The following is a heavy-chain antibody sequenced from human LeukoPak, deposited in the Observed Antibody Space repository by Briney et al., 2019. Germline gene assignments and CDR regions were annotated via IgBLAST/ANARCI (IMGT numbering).Heavy chain of an antibody. Sequence: ASVKVSCKASGYTFTSYGISWVRQAPGQGLEWMGWVSAYNGNTNYAQKLQGRVTMTTDTSTSTAYMELRSLRSDDTAKYYCARALRFLGGMDVWGQGTTVTVSS. V-gene: IGHV1-18*01. CDR2: VSAYNGNT. D-gene: IGHD3-3*01. J-gene: IGHJ6*02. CDR1: GYTFTSYG. CDR3: ARALRFLGGMDV.